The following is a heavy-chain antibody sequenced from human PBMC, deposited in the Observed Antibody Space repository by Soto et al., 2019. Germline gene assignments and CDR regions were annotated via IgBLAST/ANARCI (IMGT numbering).Heavy chain of an antibody. D-gene: IGHD6-19*01. V-gene: IGHV1-18*01. J-gene: IGHJ3*02. Sequence: ASVKVSCKASGYSFTSYGISWVRRAPGQGLEWMGWISAYNGNTNYAQKLQGRVTMTTDTSTSTAYMELRSLRSDDTAVYYCARKNSSCLYVGWSDRAFDIWGQGTIGTGSS. CDR3: ARKNSSCLYVGWSDRAFDI. CDR2: ISAYNGNT. CDR1: GYSFTSYG.